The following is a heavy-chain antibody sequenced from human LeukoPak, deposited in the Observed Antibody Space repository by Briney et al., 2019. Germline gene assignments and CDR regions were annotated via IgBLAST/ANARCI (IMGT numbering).Heavy chain of an antibody. CDR3: AKDHRYSRVYDAFDI. CDR1: GFTFSSYW. J-gene: IGHJ3*02. Sequence: PGGSLRLSCAASGFTFSSYWMSWVRQAPGKGLEWVANIKQDGSEKYYVDSVKGRFTISRDNAKNTLYLQMNSLRAEDTAVYHCAKDHRYSRVYDAFDIWGQGTMVTVSS. V-gene: IGHV3-7*01. CDR2: IKQDGSEK. D-gene: IGHD6-19*01.